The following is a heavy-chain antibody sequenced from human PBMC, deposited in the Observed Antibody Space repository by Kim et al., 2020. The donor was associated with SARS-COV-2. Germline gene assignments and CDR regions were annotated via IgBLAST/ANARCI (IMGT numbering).Heavy chain of an antibody. CDR2: IISSSTTI. D-gene: IGHD2-15*01. V-gene: IGHV3-48*02. CDR3: ARSKMVVFDV. CDR1: GFNFSSYA. Sequence: GGSLRLSCAASGFNFSSYAMNWVRQAPGKGLEWVSYIISSSTTIQYADSVKGRFTVSRDNAKNSLYLQMNSLRDEDTAVYYCARSKMVVFDVWGRGTLVTVSS. J-gene: IGHJ2*01.